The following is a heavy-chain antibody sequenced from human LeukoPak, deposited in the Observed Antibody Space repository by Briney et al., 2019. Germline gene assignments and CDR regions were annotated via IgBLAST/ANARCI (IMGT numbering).Heavy chain of an antibody. CDR2: IYYSGST. CDR1: GGSISSSSYY. V-gene: IGHV4-39*01. D-gene: IGHD3-22*01. CDR3: ARSPPERITMIVVVVDAFDI. Sequence: SETLSLTCTVSGGSISSSSYYWGWIRQPPGKGLEWIGSIYYSGSTYYNPSLKSRVTISVDTSNNQFSLKLSSVTAADTAVYYCARSPPERITMIVVVVDAFDIWGQGTMVTVSS. J-gene: IGHJ3*02.